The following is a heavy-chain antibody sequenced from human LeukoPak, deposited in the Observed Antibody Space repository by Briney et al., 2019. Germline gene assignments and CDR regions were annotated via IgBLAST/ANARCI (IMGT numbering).Heavy chain of an antibody. CDR2: INPNSGGT. J-gene: IGHJ6*03. D-gene: IGHD3-22*01. CDR1: GYTFTCYY. CDR3: ARGRYYDSSGYYWTVGYMDV. Sequence: GASVKVSCKASGYTFTCYYMHWVRQAPGQGLEWMGWINPNSGGTNYAQKFQGRVTMTRDTSISTAYMELSRLRSDDTAVYYCARGRYYDSSGYYWTVGYMDVWGKGTTVTVSS. V-gene: IGHV1-2*02.